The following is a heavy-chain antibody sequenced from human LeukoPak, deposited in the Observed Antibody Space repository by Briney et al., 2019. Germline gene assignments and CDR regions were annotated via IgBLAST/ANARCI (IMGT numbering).Heavy chain of an antibody. Sequence: GGSLRLSCAATGFTFSIHSMNWVRQAPGMGLEWVSYISSGSATIYYADSVKGRFTISRDNAKNSLSLQMSGLRDEDTAVYYCASGSYGQFDYWGQGTLVTVSS. CDR3: ASGSYGQFDY. J-gene: IGHJ4*02. V-gene: IGHV3-48*02. CDR2: ISSGSATI. D-gene: IGHD3-16*01. CDR1: GFTFSIHS.